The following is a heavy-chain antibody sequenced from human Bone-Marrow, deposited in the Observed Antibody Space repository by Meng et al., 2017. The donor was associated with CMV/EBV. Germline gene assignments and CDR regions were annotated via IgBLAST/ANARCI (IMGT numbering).Heavy chain of an antibody. J-gene: IGHJ4*02. CDR3: ARNHGKTDFDY. Sequence: QVQLQESGPGLVKPSGTLSLTCAVSGGPISSSNWWSWVRQPPGKGLEWIGEIYHSGSTNYNPSLKSRVTISGDKSKSQFSLKLSSVTAADTAVYYCARNHGKTDFDYWGQGTLVTVSS. D-gene: IGHD1-14*01. V-gene: IGHV4-4*02. CDR2: IYHSGST. CDR1: GGPISSSNW.